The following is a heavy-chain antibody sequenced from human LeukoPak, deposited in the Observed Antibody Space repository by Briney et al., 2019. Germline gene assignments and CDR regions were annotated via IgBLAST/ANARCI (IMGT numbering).Heavy chain of an antibody. V-gene: IGHV3-23*01. CDR1: GLTFSTYP. CDR2: ISGSGDKT. J-gene: IGHJ4*02. CDR3: AKDRGY. Sequence: GGSLRLSCAASGLTFSTYPMTWVRQAPGKGLEWVSGISGSGDKTDYADSVKGRFTISRDNSKNTLYSQMNSLRAEDTAVYYCAKDRGYWGQGTLVTVSS.